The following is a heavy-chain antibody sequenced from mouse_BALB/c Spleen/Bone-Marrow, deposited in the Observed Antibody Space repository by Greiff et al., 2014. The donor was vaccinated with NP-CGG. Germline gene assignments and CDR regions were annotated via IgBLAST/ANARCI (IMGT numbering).Heavy chain of an antibody. V-gene: IGHV5-6-5*01. CDR3: ARRKTTILTTFYWYFDV. J-gene: IGHJ1*01. CDR2: ISSGGST. Sequence: EVKLVESGGGLVKPGGSLKLSCAASGFTFSGYAMSWVRQTPEKRLEWVASISSGGSTFYPGSVKGRFTISRDNARNILYLQMSSLRSEDTAMYYCARRKTTILTTFYWYFDVWGAGTTVTVSS. CDR1: GFTFSGYA. D-gene: IGHD2-5*01.